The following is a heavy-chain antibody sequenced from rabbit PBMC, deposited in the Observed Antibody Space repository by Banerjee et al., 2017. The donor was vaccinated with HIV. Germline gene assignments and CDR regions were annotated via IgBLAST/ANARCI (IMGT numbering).Heavy chain of an antibody. CDR1: GFSLSSSYY. Sequence: QSLEESGGDLVKPGASLTLTCTASGFSLSSSYYMWWVRQAPGKGLEWIAHIYGGSGGSTYYASWAKGRFTISKTSSTTVTLQMTSLTAADTATYFCARGVTPTSSDYGRVGLWGPGTLVT. J-gene: IGHJ4*01. D-gene: IGHD1-1*01. CDR3: ARGVTPTSSDYGRVGL. V-gene: IGHV1S40*01. CDR2: IYGGSGGST.